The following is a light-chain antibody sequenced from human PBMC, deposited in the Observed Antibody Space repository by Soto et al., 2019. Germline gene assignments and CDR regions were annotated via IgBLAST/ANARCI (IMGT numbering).Light chain of an antibody. CDR3: QSYDSSLSGWV. V-gene: IGLV1-40*01. CDR1: SSNIGAVYD. J-gene: IGLJ3*02. Sequence: QAVVTQPPSVSGAPGQRVTISCTGSSSNIGAVYDVHWYQQLPGTAPKLLIYGNINRPSGVPDRFSGSKSGTSASLAITGLQAEDEADYYCQSYDSSLSGWVFGGGTKVTVL. CDR2: GNI.